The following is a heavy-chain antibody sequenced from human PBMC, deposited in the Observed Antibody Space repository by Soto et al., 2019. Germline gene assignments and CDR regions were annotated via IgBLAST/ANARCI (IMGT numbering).Heavy chain of an antibody. J-gene: IGHJ3*02. Sequence: SVKVSCKASGGTFSSYAISWVRQAPGQGLEWMGGIIPIFGTANYAQKFQGRVTITADESTSTAYMELSSLRSEDTAVYYCADSGGSSAYYITANDFDIWGQGTTVT. V-gene: IGHV1-69*13. CDR1: GGTFSSYA. CDR3: ADSGGSSAYYITANDFDI. D-gene: IGHD3-22*01. CDR2: IIPIFGTA.